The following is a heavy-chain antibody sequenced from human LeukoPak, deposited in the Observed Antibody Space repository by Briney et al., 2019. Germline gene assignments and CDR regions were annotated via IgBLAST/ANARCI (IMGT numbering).Heavy chain of an antibody. Sequence: GGSLRLSCAASGFTFNNYWMSWVRQAPGKGLEWVANIKQDGSAKNYVDSVKGRFTISRDNTQNSLYLQMNSLTAEDTAVYYCARPYYYDGYFDYWGQGTLVTVSS. CDR3: ARPYYYDGYFDY. CDR2: IKQDGSAK. V-gene: IGHV3-7*05. J-gene: IGHJ4*02. CDR1: GFTFNNYW. D-gene: IGHD3-22*01.